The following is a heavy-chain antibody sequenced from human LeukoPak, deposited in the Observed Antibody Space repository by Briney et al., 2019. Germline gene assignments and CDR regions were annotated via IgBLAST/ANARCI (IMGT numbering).Heavy chain of an antibody. CDR1: GFTFSSYA. CDR2: ISGSGGST. D-gene: IGHD5-18*01. V-gene: IGHV3-23*01. CDR3: ANRVGYSQGDAFDI. J-gene: IGHJ3*02. Sequence: PGGSLRLSCAASGFTFSSYAMSWVRQAPGKGLEWVSAISGSGGSTYYADSVKGRFTISRDNSKNTLYLQITGVGAEDTAVHYCANRVGYSQGDAFDIWGQGTMVTVSS.